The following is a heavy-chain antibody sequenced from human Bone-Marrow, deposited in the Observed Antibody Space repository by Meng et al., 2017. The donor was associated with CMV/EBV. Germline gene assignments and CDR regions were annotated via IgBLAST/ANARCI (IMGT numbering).Heavy chain of an antibody. CDR1: GGSFSGYY. V-gene: IGHV4-34*01. J-gene: IGHJ1*01. CDR3: GIAAAGVEYFQH. D-gene: IGHD6-13*01. CDR2: INHSGST. Sequence: SETLSLTCAVYGGSFSGYYWSWIRQPPGKGLEWIGEINHSGSTNYNPSLKSRVTISVDTSKNQFSLKLSSVTAADTAVYYCGIAAAGVEYFQHWGQGTLVTVYS.